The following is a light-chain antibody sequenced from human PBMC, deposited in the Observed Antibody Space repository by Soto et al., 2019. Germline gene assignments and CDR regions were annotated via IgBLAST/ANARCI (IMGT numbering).Light chain of an antibody. J-gene: IGLJ3*02. CDR2: EVS. V-gene: IGLV2-14*01. CDR1: SSDVGGYNY. CDR3: SSYTSSNTGV. Sequence: QSVLAQPASVSGSPGQSITISCTGTSSDVGGYNYVSWYQQHPGKAPKLMIYEVSNRPSGVSNRFSGSKSGSTASLTISGLQAEDEADYYCSSYTSSNTGVFGGGTKVTVL.